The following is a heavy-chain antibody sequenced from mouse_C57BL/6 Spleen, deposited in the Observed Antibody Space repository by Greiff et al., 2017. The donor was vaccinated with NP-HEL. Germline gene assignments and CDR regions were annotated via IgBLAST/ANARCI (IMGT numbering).Heavy chain of an antibody. CDR3: ARGTTEYYFDY. V-gene: IGHV1-54*01. Sequence: VQLQQSGAERVRPGTSVKVSCKASGYAFTNYLIEGVKQRPGQGLEWIGVINPGSGGTNYNEKFKGKATLTADKSSSTAYMQLSSLTSEDSAVYFCARGTTEYYFDYWGQGTTLTVSS. CDR2: INPGSGGT. CDR1: GYAFTNYL. J-gene: IGHJ2*01. D-gene: IGHD1-1*01.